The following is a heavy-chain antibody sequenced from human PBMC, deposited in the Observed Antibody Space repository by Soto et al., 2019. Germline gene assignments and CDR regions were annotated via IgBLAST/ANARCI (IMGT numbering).Heavy chain of an antibody. CDR2: IKSKTDGGST. CDR3: TTDLIVGATFRAFDI. Sequence: GGSLRLSCAASGFTFSNAWMNWVRQAPGKGLEWVGRIKSKTDGGSTDYAAPVKGRFTISRDDSKNTLYLQMNSLKTEDTAVYYCTTDLIVGATFRAFDIWGQGTMVTVSS. J-gene: IGHJ3*02. V-gene: IGHV3-15*07. D-gene: IGHD1-26*01. CDR1: GFTFSNAW.